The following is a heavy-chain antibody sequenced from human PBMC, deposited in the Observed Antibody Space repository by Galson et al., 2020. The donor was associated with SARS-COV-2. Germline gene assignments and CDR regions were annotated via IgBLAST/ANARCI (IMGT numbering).Heavy chain of an antibody. CDR3: ARDVDVVPEGYFDY. D-gene: IGHD2-15*01. Sequence: GESLKISCVASGFSFSSYAMHWVRQAPGKGLEWVAVISYDGSNKYYAESVKGRFTISRDNSKNTLYLQMNSLRAEDTTVYYCARDVDVVPEGYFDYWGQGTLVTVSS. J-gene: IGHJ4*02. CDR2: ISYDGSNK. V-gene: IGHV3-30*01. CDR1: GFSFSSYA.